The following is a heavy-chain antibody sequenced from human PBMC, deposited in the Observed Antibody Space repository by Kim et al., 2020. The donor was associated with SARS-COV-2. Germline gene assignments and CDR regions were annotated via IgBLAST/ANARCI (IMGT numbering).Heavy chain of an antibody. CDR3: ARGNRGWLLRSGPQDLYYYYGMDV. D-gene: IGHD2-21*01. J-gene: IGHJ6*02. Sequence: SETLSLTCTVSGGSISSYYWSWIRQPAGKGLEWIGRIYTSGSTNYNPSLKSRVTMSVDTSKNQFSLKLSSVTAADTAVYYCARGNRGWLLRSGPQDLYYYYGMDVWGQGTTVTVSS. CDR2: IYTSGST. CDR1: GGSISSYY. V-gene: IGHV4-4*07.